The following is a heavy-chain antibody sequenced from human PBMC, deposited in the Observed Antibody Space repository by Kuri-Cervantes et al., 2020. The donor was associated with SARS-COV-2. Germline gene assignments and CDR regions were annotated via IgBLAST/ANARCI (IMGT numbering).Heavy chain of an antibody. CDR1: GDSVSSNSAA. CDR2: TYYRSKWYN. V-gene: IGHV6-1*01. CDR3: ARHGSGYVYSYGYGFDY. D-gene: IGHD5-18*01. J-gene: IGHJ4*02. Sequence: SETLSLTCAISGDSVSSNSAAWNWIRQSPSRGLEWLGRTYYRSKWYNDYAVSVKSRITINPDTSKNQSSLQLSSVTAADTAVYYCARHGSGYVYSYGYGFDYWGQGTLVTVSS.